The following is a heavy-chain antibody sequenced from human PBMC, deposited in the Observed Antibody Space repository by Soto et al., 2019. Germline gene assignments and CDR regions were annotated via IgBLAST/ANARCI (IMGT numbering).Heavy chain of an antibody. CDR1: GYAFTSYY. V-gene: IGHV1-46*03. J-gene: IGHJ3*02. CDR2: INPSGGST. D-gene: IGHD3-22*01. Sequence: GASVKVSCKASGYAFTSYYMHWVRQAPGQGLEWMGIINPSGGSTSYAQKFQGRVTMTRDTSTSIVYMELSSLRSEDTAVYYCARVLLPSEAFDIWGQGTMVTVSS. CDR3: ARVLLPSEAFDI.